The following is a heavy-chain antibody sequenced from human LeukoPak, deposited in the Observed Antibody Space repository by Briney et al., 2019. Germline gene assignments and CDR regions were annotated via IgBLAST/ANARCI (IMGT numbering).Heavy chain of an antibody. Sequence: GGSLRLSCAASGFTFRSYWMHWVRQAPGKGLVWVSRIISDGSCTSYADSVEGRFTISRDNAENTLHLLMNSLRVEDTAVYYCARGHIVAAVHDYWGQGTLVTVSS. D-gene: IGHD6-13*01. CDR2: IISDGSCT. J-gene: IGHJ4*02. CDR3: ARGHIVAAVHDY. V-gene: IGHV3-74*01. CDR1: GFTFRSYW.